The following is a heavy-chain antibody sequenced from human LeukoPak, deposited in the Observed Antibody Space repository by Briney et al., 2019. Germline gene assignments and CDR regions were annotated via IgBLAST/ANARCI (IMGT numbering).Heavy chain of an antibody. CDR3: ARDRGIVGATSYGFDP. V-gene: IGHV3-21*01. Sequence: GGSLRLSCAASGFPFSSYSMNWVRQAPGKGLEWVSSMSSDSTCIYYADSLKGRFTISRDNGKNSLYLQMNSLRADDTAVYYCARDRGIVGATSYGFDPWGQGTLVTVSS. CDR1: GFPFSSYS. J-gene: IGHJ5*02. CDR2: MSSDSTCI. D-gene: IGHD1-26*01.